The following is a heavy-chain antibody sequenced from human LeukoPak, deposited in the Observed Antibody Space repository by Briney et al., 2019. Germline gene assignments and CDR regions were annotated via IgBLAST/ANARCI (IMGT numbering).Heavy chain of an antibody. V-gene: IGHV4-34*01. J-gene: IGHJ2*01. Sequence: PSETLSLTCAVYGGSFSGYYWSWIRQPPGKGLEWIGEINHSGSTNYNPSLKSRVTISVDTSKNQFSLKLSSVTAADTAVYYCATGPTADYGDYWYFDLWGRGTLVTVSS. CDR1: GGSFSGYY. D-gene: IGHD4-17*01. CDR2: INHSGST. CDR3: ATGPTADYGDYWYFDL.